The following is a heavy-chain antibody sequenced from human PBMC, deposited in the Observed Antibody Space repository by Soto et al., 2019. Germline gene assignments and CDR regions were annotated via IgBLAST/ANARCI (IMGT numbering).Heavy chain of an antibody. CDR3: AREYYDSSGYYHSNDAFDI. D-gene: IGHD3-22*01. Sequence: GASVKVSCKASGYTFTGYYMHWLRQSPGQGLEWMGWINPNSGGTNYAQKFQGWVTMTRDTSISTAYMELSRLRSDDTAVYYCAREYYDSSGYYHSNDAFDIWGQGTMVTVSS. CDR2: INPNSGGT. J-gene: IGHJ3*02. V-gene: IGHV1-2*04. CDR1: GYTFTGYY.